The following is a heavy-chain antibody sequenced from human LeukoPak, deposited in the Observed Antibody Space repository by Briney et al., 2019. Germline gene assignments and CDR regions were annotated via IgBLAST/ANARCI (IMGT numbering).Heavy chain of an antibody. CDR1: GGSISSYY. V-gene: IGHV4-59*01. Sequence: SETLSPTCIVSGGSISSYYWSWIRQPPGKGLEWIGYIYYSGSTNYNPSLKSRVTISVDTSKNQFSLKLSSVTAADTAVYYCARDLVQFDPWGQGTLVTVSS. CDR2: IYYSGST. CDR3: ARDLVQFDP. D-gene: IGHD2-21*01. J-gene: IGHJ5*02.